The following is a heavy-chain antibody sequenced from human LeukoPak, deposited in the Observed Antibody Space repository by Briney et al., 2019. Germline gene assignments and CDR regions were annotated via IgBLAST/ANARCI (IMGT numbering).Heavy chain of an antibody. CDR1: GFTFSSYG. J-gene: IGHJ4*02. Sequence: GGSLRLSCAASGFTFSSYGMHWVRQAPGKGLEWVAFIRYNGSNKYYADSVKGRLTISRDNSKNTLYLQMTSLRGDDTAVYYCAKEKNSYSSSSGQGYWGQGTLVTVSS. D-gene: IGHD6-6*01. CDR2: IRYNGSNK. V-gene: IGHV3-30*02. CDR3: AKEKNSYSSSSGQGY.